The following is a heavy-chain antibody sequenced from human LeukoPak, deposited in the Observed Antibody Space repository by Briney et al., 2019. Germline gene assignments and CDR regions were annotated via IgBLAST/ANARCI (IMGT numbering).Heavy chain of an antibody. J-gene: IGHJ1*01. CDR1: GFTFSSYA. CDR2: ISYDGSNK. V-gene: IGHV3-30*15. Sequence: GGSLTLSCAASGFTFSSYAMHWVRQAPGKGLEWVAVISYDGSNKYDADSVKGRFTISRDNSKNTLYLQMSSLRAEDTDVYYCERGDKYDTSGFQEYFQTWGQGTLVTVSS. CDR3: ERGDKYDTSGFQEYFQT. D-gene: IGHD3-22*01.